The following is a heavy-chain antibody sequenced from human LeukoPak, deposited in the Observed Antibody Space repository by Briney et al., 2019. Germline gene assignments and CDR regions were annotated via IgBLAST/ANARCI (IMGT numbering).Heavy chain of an antibody. CDR2: VNGYNGNT. Sequence: AAVKVSCKASGYTFTSYGISWVRQAPGQGLEWMGDVNGYNGNTNFAQTFQGRVTMTTDTATNTAYMDLRSLSSDDTAVYYCARGPQYSGSYYSDSGGQETLVPVPS. CDR1: GYTFTSYG. D-gene: IGHD1-26*01. CDR3: ARGPQYSGSYYSDS. V-gene: IGHV1-18*01. J-gene: IGHJ5*01.